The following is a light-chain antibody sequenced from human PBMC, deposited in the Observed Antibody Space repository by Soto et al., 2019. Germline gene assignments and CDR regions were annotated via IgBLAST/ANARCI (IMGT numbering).Light chain of an antibody. V-gene: IGLV2-14*03. Sequence: QSALTQPASVSGSPGQSITISCTGTSSDVGDDNFVSWYQQYPGKAPKLIIFDVIHRPSGVSDRFSGSRSGNTASLTISGLQAEDEADYYCSSHPSTNLVLFGGGTKLTVL. J-gene: IGLJ2*01. CDR2: DVI. CDR1: SSDVGDDNF. CDR3: SSHPSTNLVL.